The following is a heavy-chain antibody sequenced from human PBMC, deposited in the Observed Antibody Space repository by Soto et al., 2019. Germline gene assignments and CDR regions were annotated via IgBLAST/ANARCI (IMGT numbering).Heavy chain of an antibody. Sequence: QVQLVQSGAEVRKPGASVKVSCKASGYTFTCCAMHWVRQAPGQRLEWMGWLDAGNGNTKYSQKFQGRVSSTRDTSASTVYMELSSLRSEDTAVYYCARGQSLYNYGVPGPFDSWGQGTLVTVSS. J-gene: IGHJ4*02. V-gene: IGHV1-3*01. CDR2: LDAGNGNT. CDR3: ARGQSLYNYGVPGPFDS. D-gene: IGHD5-18*01. CDR1: GYTFTCCA.